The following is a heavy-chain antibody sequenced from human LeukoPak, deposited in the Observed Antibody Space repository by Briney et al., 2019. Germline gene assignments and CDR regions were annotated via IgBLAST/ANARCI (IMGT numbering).Heavy chain of an antibody. CDR1: GFTFSSYA. CDR2: ISYDGSNK. CDR3: ARDFSDPDR. J-gene: IGHJ5*02. D-gene: IGHD2/OR15-2a*01. V-gene: IGHV3-30*07. Sequence: GGSLRLSCAASGFTFSSYAMHWVRQAPGKGLEWVAVISYDGSNKYYADSVKGRFTISRDNAKNSLYLQMNSLRAEDTAVYYCARDFSDPDRWGQGTLVTVSS.